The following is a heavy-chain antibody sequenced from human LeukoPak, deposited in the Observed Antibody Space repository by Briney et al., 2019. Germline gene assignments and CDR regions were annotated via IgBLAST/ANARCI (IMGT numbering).Heavy chain of an antibody. CDR2: IRYDGSNK. Sequence: PGGSLRLSCAASGFTFSTYGMHWVRQAPGKGLEWVAFIRYDGSNKYYADSVKGRFTISRDNSKDTLYLQMSSLRPEDTAIYYCAKSKPPREYCSVTTCYAGFGAFDIWGQGTMVTVFS. CDR1: GFTFSTYG. J-gene: IGHJ3*02. CDR3: AKSKPPREYCSVTTCYAGFGAFDI. V-gene: IGHV3-30*02. D-gene: IGHD2-2*01.